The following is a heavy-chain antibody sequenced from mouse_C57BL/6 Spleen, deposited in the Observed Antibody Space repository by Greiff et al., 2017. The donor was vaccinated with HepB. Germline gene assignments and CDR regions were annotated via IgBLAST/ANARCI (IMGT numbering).Heavy chain of an antibody. J-gene: IGHJ2*01. CDR1: GFTFTDYY. D-gene: IGHD2-5*01. Sequence: EVKLMESGGGLVQPGGSLSLSCAASGFTFTDYYMSWVRQPPGKALEWLGFIRNKANGYTTEYSASVKGRFTISRDNSQSILYLQMNALRAEDSATYYCARLNSNHFDYWGQGTTLTVSS. CDR2: IRNKANGYTT. CDR3: ARLNSNHFDY. V-gene: IGHV7-3*01.